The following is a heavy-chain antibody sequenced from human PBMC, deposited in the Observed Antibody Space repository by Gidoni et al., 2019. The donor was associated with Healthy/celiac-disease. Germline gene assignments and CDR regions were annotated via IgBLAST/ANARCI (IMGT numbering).Heavy chain of an antibody. CDR3: ARRNSGYLDAFDI. CDR2: IDYSGTS. Sequence: QVQLQESGPGLVKPSETLSLTCTVSGGAISSYYWSWIRQPPGKGLVWIGYIDYSGTSHYNPSLKSRVTISVDTSKNQFSLKLSSVTAADTAVYYCARRNSGYLDAFDIWGQGTMVTVSS. J-gene: IGHJ3*02. CDR1: GGAISSYY. D-gene: IGHD5-12*01. V-gene: IGHV4-59*01.